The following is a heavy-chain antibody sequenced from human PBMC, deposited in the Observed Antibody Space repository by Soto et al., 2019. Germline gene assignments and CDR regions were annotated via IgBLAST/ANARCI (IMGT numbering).Heavy chain of an antibody. D-gene: IGHD6-19*01. J-gene: IGHJ4*02. V-gene: IGHV3-48*02. CDR1: GFTLTTYS. CDR3: ARGAVTGTSLFDY. CDR2: INKNGFTI. Sequence: PGGSLRRSCAVSGFTLTTYSMNWVRQAPGKGLEWISFINKNGFTIYYADSVKGRFTISRDYAKNSLYLQMDSLRHEDTAVYYCARGAVTGTSLFDYWGLGTLVTVSS.